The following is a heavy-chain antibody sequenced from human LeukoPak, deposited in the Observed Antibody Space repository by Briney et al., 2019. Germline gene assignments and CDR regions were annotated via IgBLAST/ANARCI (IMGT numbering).Heavy chain of an antibody. CDR2: ISYDGSNK. V-gene: IGHV3-30*18. Sequence: GGPLRLSCAASGFTFSDYGMHWVRQAPGKGLEWVAVISYDGSNKYYADSVKGRFTISRDNSKNTLYLQMNSLRAEDTAVYYCAKGGHWGLGDYSGQGTLVTVSS. J-gene: IGHJ4*02. CDR3: AKGGHWGLGDY. CDR1: GFTFSDYG. D-gene: IGHD7-27*01.